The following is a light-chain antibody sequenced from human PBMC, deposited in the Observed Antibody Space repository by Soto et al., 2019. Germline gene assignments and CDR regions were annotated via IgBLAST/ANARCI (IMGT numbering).Light chain of an antibody. J-gene: IGKJ4*02. V-gene: IGKV1-5*01. CDR3: QQYNSYPG. Sequence: DIQMTQSPSTLSASVGDRVTITCRASQSISSWLAWYQQKPGKAPKLIIYDASSLESGVPSRFSGSGSGTEFAITISSLQPDDFATYYCQQYNSYPGFGGGTKVEIK. CDR2: DAS. CDR1: QSISSW.